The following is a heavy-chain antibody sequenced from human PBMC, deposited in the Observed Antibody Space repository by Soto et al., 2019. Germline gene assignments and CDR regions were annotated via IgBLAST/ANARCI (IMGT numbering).Heavy chain of an antibody. V-gene: IGHV1-18*01. Sequence: QVQLVQSGAEVKKPGASVKVSCKASGYTFTSYGISWVRQAPGQGLEWMGWISAYNGNTNYAQKLQGRVTMTTDTXTXTXXMELRSLRSDDTAVYYCARDHGVTAMSWVLGYFDYWGQGTLVTVSS. J-gene: IGHJ4*02. CDR2: ISAYNGNT. D-gene: IGHD5-18*01. CDR1: GYTFTSYG. CDR3: ARDHGVTAMSWVLGYFDY.